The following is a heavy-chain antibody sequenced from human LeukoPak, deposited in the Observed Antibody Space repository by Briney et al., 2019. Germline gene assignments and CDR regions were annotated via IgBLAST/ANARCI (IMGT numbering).Heavy chain of an antibody. CDR3: ARENRIAAAVYFDH. CDR2: ISHSGTT. V-gene: IGHV4-30-2*01. D-gene: IGHD6-25*01. CDR1: GGSFSSGGYY. Sequence: SQTLSLTCTVSGGSFSSGGYYWSWIRQPPGKGLDWIGYISHSGTTYYNPSLKRRVTISLDRSNNQFSLELSSVTAADSAVYYCARENRIAAAVYFDHWGQGTRVTVSS. J-gene: IGHJ4*02.